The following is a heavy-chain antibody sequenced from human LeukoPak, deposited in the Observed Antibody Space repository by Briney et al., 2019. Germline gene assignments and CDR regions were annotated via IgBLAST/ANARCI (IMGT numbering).Heavy chain of an antibody. J-gene: IGHJ4*02. V-gene: IGHV3-48*02. CDR1: GFTFTTHK. CDR3: ARDNPFWIDY. Sequence: GGSLRLSCTTSGFTFTTHKMNWVRQAPGKGLEWVSEISDDGNVIHYADSVKGRFTISRDNAKNSLYLQMNSLRDEDTAVYYCARDNPFWIDYWGQGTLVTVSS. CDR2: ISDDGNVI. D-gene: IGHD1-1*01.